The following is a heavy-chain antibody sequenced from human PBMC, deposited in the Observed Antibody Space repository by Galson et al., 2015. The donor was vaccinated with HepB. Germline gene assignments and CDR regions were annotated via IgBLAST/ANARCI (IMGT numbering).Heavy chain of an antibody. CDR1: GFTFKSYG. V-gene: IGHV3-48*01. D-gene: IGHD2-15*01. CDR3: ARDGRYSSGGSCYAGPPDY. CDR2: ISSTSSNK. J-gene: IGHJ4*02. Sequence: SLRLSCAASGFTFKSYGMHWVRQAPGKGLECVASISSTSSNKYYTDSVKGRFTISRDNAKNTLYLQMNSLRAEDTAVYYCARDGRYSSGGSCYAGPPDYCGQGALVTASS.